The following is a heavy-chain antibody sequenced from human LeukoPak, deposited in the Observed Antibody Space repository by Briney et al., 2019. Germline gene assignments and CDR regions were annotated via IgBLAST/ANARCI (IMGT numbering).Heavy chain of an antibody. V-gene: IGHV3-48*03. Sequence: PGGSLRLSCAASGFTFSSYEMNWVRQAPGKGLEWVSYISSSGSTIYYADSVKGRFTISRDNAKNSLYLQMNSLRAEDTAVYYCARDAPIAVALLYYYYYMDVWGKGTTVTISS. CDR3: ARDAPIAVALLYYYYYMDV. D-gene: IGHD6-19*01. J-gene: IGHJ6*03. CDR1: GFTFSSYE. CDR2: ISSSGSTI.